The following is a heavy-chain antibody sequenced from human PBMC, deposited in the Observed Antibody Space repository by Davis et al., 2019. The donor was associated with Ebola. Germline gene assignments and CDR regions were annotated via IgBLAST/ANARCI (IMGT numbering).Heavy chain of an antibody. CDR3: ARGPFYSDKSGLTV. CDR2: IYKTGAT. CDR1: GVSVGQYY. D-gene: IGHD3-22*01. Sequence: PSETLSLTCSVSGVSVGQYYWSWVRQPPGKGLEWIACIYKTGATSYNPPLKSRAFISLDVSKNEVSLRRTSVTAADTAFYYCARGPFYSDKSGLTVWGQGTLVTVSS. J-gene: IGHJ4*02. V-gene: IGHV4-59*02.